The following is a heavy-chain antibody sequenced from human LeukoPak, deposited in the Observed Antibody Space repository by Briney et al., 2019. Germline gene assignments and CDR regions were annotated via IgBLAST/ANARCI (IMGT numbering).Heavy chain of an antibody. V-gene: IGHV1-2*02. Sequence: ASVKVSCKASGYTFTGYYMHWVRQAPGQGLEWMGWINPNSGGTNYAQKFQERVTITRDMSTSTAYMELSSLRSEDTAVYYCAADQGWGQGTLVIVSS. CDR3: AADQG. J-gene: IGHJ4*02. CDR1: GYTFTGYY. CDR2: INPNSGGT.